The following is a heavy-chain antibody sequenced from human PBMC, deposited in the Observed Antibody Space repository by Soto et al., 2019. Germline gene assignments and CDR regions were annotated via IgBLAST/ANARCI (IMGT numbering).Heavy chain of an antibody. Sequence: LRLSCAASGFNFRKFAMSWVRQAPGKGLEWVSGMSERSGPPLYADSVKGRFTISRDNSKSTLYLEMNNLRPEDTAVYYCAKDQDNTDYYWIFDLWGRGTPVTVSS. CDR2: MSERSGPP. D-gene: IGHD4-17*01. J-gene: IGHJ2*01. CDR3: AKDQDNTDYYWIFDL. V-gene: IGHV3-23*01. CDR1: GFNFRKFA.